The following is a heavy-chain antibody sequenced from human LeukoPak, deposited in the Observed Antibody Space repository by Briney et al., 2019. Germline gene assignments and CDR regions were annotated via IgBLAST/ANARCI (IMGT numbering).Heavy chain of an antibody. D-gene: IGHD3-22*01. CDR1: GFTFDDYA. Sequence: PGGSLRLSCAASGFTFDDYAMHWVRQAPGKGLECVSLISWDGDNTYYSDSVKGRFTISRDNNKNSLYLQMNSLRTEDTALYYCATAPYDSIGIFDYWGQGTLVTVSS. V-gene: IGHV3-43D*03. CDR3: ATAPYDSIGIFDY. J-gene: IGHJ4*02. CDR2: ISWDGDNT.